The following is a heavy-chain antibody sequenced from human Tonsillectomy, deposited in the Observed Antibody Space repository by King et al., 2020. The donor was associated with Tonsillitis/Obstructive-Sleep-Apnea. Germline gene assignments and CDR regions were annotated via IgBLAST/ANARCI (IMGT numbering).Heavy chain of an antibody. V-gene: IGHV1-69*01. CDR1: GGTFSSYA. J-gene: IGHJ4*02. D-gene: IGHD3-22*01. Sequence: VQLVESGAEVKKPGFSVKGSCKASGGTFSSYANSWLRQAPGQGLEWMGGIISIFGTANYAQKFQGRVTITADESTSTAYMELSSLRSEDTAVYYCARDCCHSSGLWGQGTLVTVSS. CDR2: IISIFGTA. CDR3: ARDCCHSSGL.